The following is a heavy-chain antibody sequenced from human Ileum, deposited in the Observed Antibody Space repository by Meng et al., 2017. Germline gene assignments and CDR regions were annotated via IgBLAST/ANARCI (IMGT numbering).Heavy chain of an antibody. D-gene: IGHD6-19*01. V-gene: IGHV3-23*04. J-gene: IGHJ4*02. CDR1: GFTFRDYA. Sequence: GQLVESGGGLAKPGGSLRLSCAASGFTFRDYAMIWVRQAPGKGLEWLSGITARDGSTYYSDSVKGRFTISRDESESTLYLQMSSLRDEDTAIYYCAKDGYRSGIYPSLDYWGQGVLVTVSS. CDR3: AKDGYRSGIYPSLDY. CDR2: ITARDGST.